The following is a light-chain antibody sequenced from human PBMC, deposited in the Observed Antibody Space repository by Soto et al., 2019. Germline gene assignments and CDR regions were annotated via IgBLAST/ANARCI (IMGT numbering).Light chain of an antibody. CDR1: GHISTF. V-gene: IGKV1-33*01. CDR2: DVV. CDR3: QQYDQLPIT. Sequence: IQMTQSPSSLSASVGDRVTITCQASGHISTFVNWYQRKPGKAPKVLIYDVVHLETGVPSRFSGSGYGTNFTFTITNLRPEDLATYYCQQYDQLPITFGGGTKVEIK. J-gene: IGKJ4*01.